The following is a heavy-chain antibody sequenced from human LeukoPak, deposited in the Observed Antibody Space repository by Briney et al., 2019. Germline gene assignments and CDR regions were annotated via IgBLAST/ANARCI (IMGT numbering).Heavy chain of an antibody. Sequence: PGGSLRLSCAASGFTFSSYSMNWVRQAPGKGLEWVSSISSSSSYIYYADSVKGRFTISRDNSKNTLYLQMNSLRAEDTAVYYCAKDRVILTYSSPGDYWGQGTLVTVSS. V-gene: IGHV3-21*01. J-gene: IGHJ4*02. CDR3: AKDRVILTYSSPGDY. CDR1: GFTFSSYS. CDR2: ISSSSSYI. D-gene: IGHD6-13*01.